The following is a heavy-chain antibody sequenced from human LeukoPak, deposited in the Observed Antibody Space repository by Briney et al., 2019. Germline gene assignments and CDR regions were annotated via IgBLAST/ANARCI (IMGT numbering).Heavy chain of an antibody. CDR3: ANQAYSQFDY. Sequence: SGGSLRLSCVASGFAFSSYWMSWVRQAPGKGLELVANISPDGSADDYVDSVRGRFAISRDNAKRSLYLQMNSLSPEDTAVYYCANQAYSQFDYWGQGTLVSVSS. CDR2: ISPDGSAD. J-gene: IGHJ4*02. CDR1: GFAFSSYW. D-gene: IGHD4-11*01. V-gene: IGHV3-7*01.